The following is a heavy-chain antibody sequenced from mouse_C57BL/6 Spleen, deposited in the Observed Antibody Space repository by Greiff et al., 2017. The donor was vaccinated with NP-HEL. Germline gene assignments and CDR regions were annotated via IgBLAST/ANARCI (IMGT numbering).Heavy chain of an antibody. CDR1: GFSLTSYG. CDR2: IWRGGST. J-gene: IGHJ1*03. V-gene: IGHV2-5*01. CDR3: AKKNRLRYFDV. Sequence: VKLQESGPGLVQPSQSLSITCTVSGFSLTSYGVHWVRQSPGKGLEWLGVIWRGGSTDYNAAFMSRLSITKDNSKSQVFFKMNSLQADDTAIYYCAKKNRLRYFDVWGTGTTVTVSS.